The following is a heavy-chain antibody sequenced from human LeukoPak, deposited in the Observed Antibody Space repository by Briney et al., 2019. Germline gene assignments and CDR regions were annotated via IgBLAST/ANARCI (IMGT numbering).Heavy chain of an antibody. V-gene: IGHV4-30-4*08. J-gene: IGHJ4*02. CDR1: GGSFSGYY. Sequence: PSETLSLTCAVYGGSFSGYYWSWIRQPPGKGLEWIGYIYYSGSTYYNPSLKSRVTISVDTSKNQFSLKLSSVTAADTAVYYCARVAVVTAIDYWGQGTLVTVSS. CDR3: ARVAVVTAIDY. D-gene: IGHD2-21*02. CDR2: IYYSGST.